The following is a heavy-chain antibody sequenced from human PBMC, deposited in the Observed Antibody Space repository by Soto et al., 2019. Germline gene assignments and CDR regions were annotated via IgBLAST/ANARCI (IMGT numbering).Heavy chain of an antibody. Sequence: QVQLQESGPGLVKPSQTLPLTCTVSGGSISSGGYYWSWIRQHPGKGLEWIGYIYYSGSTYYNPSLKSRVTISVDTSKNQFSLKLSSVTAADTAVYYCARLALQYYYGMDVWGQGTTVTVSS. V-gene: IGHV4-31*03. J-gene: IGHJ6*02. CDR1: GGSISSGGYY. CDR3: ARLALQYYYGMDV. CDR2: IYYSGST.